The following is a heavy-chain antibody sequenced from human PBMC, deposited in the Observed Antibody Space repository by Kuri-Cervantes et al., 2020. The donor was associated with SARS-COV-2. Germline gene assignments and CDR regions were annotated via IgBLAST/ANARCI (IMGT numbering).Heavy chain of an antibody. D-gene: IGHD3-22*01. CDR2: INYNAEST. J-gene: IGHJ3*02. V-gene: IGHV3-23*01. CDR1: GFTFSSYS. Sequence: GGSLRLSCAASGFTFSSYSMNWVRQAPGEGLEWVSTINYNAESTYHADSVKGRFTISRDNSQNTLFLQMDNLRAEDTATYYCAKDPWAVVVSGAFDTWGQGKKV. CDR3: AKDPWAVVVSGAFDT.